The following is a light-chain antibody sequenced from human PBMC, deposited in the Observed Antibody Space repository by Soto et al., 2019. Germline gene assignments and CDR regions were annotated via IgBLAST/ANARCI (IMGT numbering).Light chain of an antibody. Sequence: QSVLAQPPSASGSPGQSVTISCTGTTSDVGGYNYVSWYQQYPGKAPKLIMYDVSKRPSGVPDRFTGSKSGNTASLTVSGLQAEDEADYYCNSYGGSDNYVFGTGTKVTAL. J-gene: IGLJ1*01. CDR3: NSYGGSDNYV. CDR1: TSDVGGYNY. V-gene: IGLV2-8*01. CDR2: DVS.